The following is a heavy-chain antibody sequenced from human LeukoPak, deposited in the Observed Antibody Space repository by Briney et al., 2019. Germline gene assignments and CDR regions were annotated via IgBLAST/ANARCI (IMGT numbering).Heavy chain of an antibody. D-gene: IGHD6-19*01. CDR2: IYYSGST. CDR1: GGSISSGDYY. Sequence: SQALSLTCTVSGGSISSGDYYWSWIRQPPGKGLEWIGYIYYSGSTYYNPSLKSRVTISVDTSKNQFSLKLSSVTAADTAVYYCARTKGEQWLTTQGYDAFDIWGQGTMVTVSS. CDR3: ARTKGEQWLTTQGYDAFDI. V-gene: IGHV4-30-4*01. J-gene: IGHJ3*02.